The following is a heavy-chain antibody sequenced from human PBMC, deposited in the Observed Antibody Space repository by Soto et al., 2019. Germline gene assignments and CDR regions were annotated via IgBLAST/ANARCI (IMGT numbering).Heavy chain of an antibody. CDR3: TRDWLDCSSTSCYKNLDY. CDR2: IRSKAYGGTT. J-gene: IGHJ4*02. V-gene: IGHV3-49*04. D-gene: IGHD2-2*02. Sequence: HPGGSLRLSCTASGFTFGDYAMSWVRQAPGKGLEWGGFIRSKAYGGTTEYAASVKGRFTISRDDSKSIAYLQMNSLKTEDTAVYYCTRDWLDCSSTSCYKNLDYWGQGTLVTVSS. CDR1: GFTFGDYA.